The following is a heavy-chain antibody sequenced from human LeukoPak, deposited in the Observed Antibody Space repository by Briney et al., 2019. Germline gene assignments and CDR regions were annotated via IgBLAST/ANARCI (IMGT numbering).Heavy chain of an antibody. CDR2: INHSGST. J-gene: IGHJ6*04. D-gene: IGHD3-10*01. V-gene: IGHV4-34*01. Sequence: SETLSLTCAVYGGSFSGYYWSWIRQPPGKGLEWIGEINHSGSTNYNPSLKSRVTISVDTSKNQFSLKLSSVTAADTAVYYCARCEITMVRGVIRSYYYGMDVWGQRDHGHRLL. CDR1: GGSFSGYY. CDR3: ARCEITMVRGVIRSYYYGMDV.